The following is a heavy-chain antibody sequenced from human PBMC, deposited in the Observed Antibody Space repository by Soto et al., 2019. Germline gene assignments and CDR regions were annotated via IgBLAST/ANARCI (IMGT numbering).Heavy chain of an antibody. V-gene: IGHV1-18*01. CDR1: GYGFTTYV. Sequence: QVHLVQSGAEVKKPGASVKVSCKGSGYGFTTYVSTWVRQAPGQGLEWMSWISAHNGNTNYAQKLQGRVTVTRDTSTSTAYMELRSLRSDDTAVYYCARGRYRDYWGQGALVTVSS. CDR3: ARGRYRDY. J-gene: IGHJ4*02. CDR2: ISAHNGNT. D-gene: IGHD1-1*01.